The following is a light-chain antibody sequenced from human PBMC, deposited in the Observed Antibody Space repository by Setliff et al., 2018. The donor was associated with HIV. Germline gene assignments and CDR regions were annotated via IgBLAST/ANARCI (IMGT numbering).Light chain of an antibody. CDR3: SSYAGNNKGV. CDR2: DVN. CDR1: SSDVGAYNY. J-gene: IGLJ1*01. Sequence: QSVLTQPPSASGSPGQSVTISCIGTSSDVGAYNYVSWYQQHPGKAPKLMIYDVNKRPSGVPDRFSGSKSGNTASLTVSGLQAEDEADYYCSSYAGNNKGVFGTGTKVTVL. V-gene: IGLV2-8*01.